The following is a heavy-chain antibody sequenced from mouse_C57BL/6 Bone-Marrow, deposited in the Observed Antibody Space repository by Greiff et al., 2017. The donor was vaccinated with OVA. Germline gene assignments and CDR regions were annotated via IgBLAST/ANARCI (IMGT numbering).Heavy chain of an antibody. V-gene: IGHV1-81*01. CDR3: ARGVYPYAMDY. Sequence: VQLQESGAELARPGASVKLSCKASGYTFTSYGISWVKQRTGQGLEWIGEIYPRSGNTYYNEKFKGKATLTADKSSSTAYMELRSLTSEDSAVYFCARGVYPYAMDYWGQGTSVTVSS. CDR2: IYPRSGNT. J-gene: IGHJ4*01. CDR1: GYTFTSYG. D-gene: IGHD2-1*01.